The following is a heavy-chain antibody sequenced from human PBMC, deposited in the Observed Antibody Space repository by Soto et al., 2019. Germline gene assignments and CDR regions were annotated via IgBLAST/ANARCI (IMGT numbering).Heavy chain of an antibody. D-gene: IGHD4-17*01. CDR2: ISAYNGNT. Sequence: ASVKVSCKASGYTFTSYGISRVRQAPGQGLEWMGWISAYNGNTNYAQKLQGRVTMTTDTSTSTAYMELRSLRSDDTAVYYCAGNTVTNDDGAFDIWGQGTMVTVSS. J-gene: IGHJ3*02. CDR3: AGNTVTNDDGAFDI. CDR1: GYTFTSYG. V-gene: IGHV1-18*01.